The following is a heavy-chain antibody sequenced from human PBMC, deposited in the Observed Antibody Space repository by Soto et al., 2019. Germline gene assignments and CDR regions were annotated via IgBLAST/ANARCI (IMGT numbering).Heavy chain of an antibody. Sequence: QVQLVQSGPEVKKPGASVKVSCKTSGYTFTDYGISWVRQAPGQGLEWMGWISTYKGNTNYAQKFQGRVTMTTDTSTTTAYMELRSLRSDDTAVYYCATRSPAFDYWGQGTMGTVSS. V-gene: IGHV1-18*01. CDR3: ATRSPAFDY. J-gene: IGHJ4*02. CDR2: ISTYKGNT. CDR1: GYTFTDYG.